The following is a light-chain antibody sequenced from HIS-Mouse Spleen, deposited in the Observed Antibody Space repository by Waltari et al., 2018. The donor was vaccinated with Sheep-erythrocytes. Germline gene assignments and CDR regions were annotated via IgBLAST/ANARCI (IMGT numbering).Light chain of an antibody. CDR2: EVS. CDR1: NIGSKS. CDR3: QVWDSSSDHVV. V-gene: IGLV3-21*03. J-gene: IGLJ2*01. Sequence: SYVLTQPPSVSVAPGKTARITCGGNNIGSKSVHWYQQKPGQAPVLVVYEVSDRPSGSPERFSGSNSGNTATLTISRVEAGDEADYYCQVWDSSSDHVVFGGGTKLTVL.